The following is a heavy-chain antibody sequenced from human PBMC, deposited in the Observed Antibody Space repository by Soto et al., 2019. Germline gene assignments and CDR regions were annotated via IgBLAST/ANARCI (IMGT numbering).Heavy chain of an antibody. CDR1: GGSISSGGYY. D-gene: IGHD6-19*01. CDR2: IYYRGRT. Sequence: QVQLQESGPGLVNPSQTLSLPCTVSGGSISSGGYYWSWIRQHPGKGLEWIGYIYYRGRTYYNPSLKRRVSISVDTSKNQFPRQLRSVTAADTAVYYCARGLGAVAGAGSKLRGSNYYYGMDVWGQGTTVTVPS. J-gene: IGHJ6*02. V-gene: IGHV4-31*03. CDR3: ARGLGAVAGAGSKLRGSNYYYGMDV.